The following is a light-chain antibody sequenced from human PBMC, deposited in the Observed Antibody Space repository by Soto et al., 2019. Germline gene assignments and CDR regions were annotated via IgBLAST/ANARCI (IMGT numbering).Light chain of an antibody. CDR2: GAS. CDR3: QQRGNWPPGFT. J-gene: IGKJ3*01. Sequence: EIFLTQSPGTLSLFPWEIATLSWRASQSIKRSSLAWYQQKPGQAPRLLIYGASSRATGIPDRFSGSGSGTDSTLTISSLEPEDFAVYYCQQRGNWPPGFTFGPGTKVDIK. V-gene: IGKV3D-20*02. CDR1: QSIKRSS.